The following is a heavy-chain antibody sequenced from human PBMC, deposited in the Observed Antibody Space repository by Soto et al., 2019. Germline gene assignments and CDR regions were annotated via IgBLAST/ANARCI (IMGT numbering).Heavy chain of an antibody. J-gene: IGHJ5*02. CDR2: IIPIFGTA. V-gene: IGHV1-69*13. CDR1: GGTFSSYA. Sequence: ASVKVSCKASGGTFSSYAISWVRQAPGQGLEWMGGIIPIFGTANYAQKFQGRVTITADESTSTAYMELSSLRSEDTAVYYCASAPFVPDTYYYDSTVFDPWGQGTLVTVSS. D-gene: IGHD3-22*01. CDR3: ASAPFVPDTYYYDSTVFDP.